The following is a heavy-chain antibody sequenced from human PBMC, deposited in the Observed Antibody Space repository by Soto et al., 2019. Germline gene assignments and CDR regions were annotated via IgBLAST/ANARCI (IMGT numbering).Heavy chain of an antibody. CDR2: IYYSGST. J-gene: IGHJ4*02. D-gene: IGHD3-9*01. Sequence: SETLSLTCTVSGGAISSGGYYWSWIRQHPGKGLEWIGYIYYSGSTTYNPSLKNRVTISVDASKSQFYLKLRSVTAADTAVYYCARGMAEEQIFYYFDYWGQGALVTVSS. CDR3: ARGMAEEQIFYYFDY. CDR1: GGAISSGGYY. V-gene: IGHV4-61*08.